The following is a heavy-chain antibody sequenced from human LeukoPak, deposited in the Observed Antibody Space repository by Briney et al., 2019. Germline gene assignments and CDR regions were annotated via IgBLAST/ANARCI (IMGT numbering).Heavy chain of an antibody. D-gene: IGHD4-17*01. CDR3: ARFYGDYVSYFDY. Sequence: PSETLSLTCTVSGSSISSYYWSWIRQPPGKGLEWIGYIYYSGSTNYNPSLKSRVTISVDTSKNQFSLKLSSVTAADTAVYYCARFYGDYVSYFDYWGQGTLVTVSS. CDR2: IYYSGST. CDR1: GSSISSYY. J-gene: IGHJ4*02. V-gene: IGHV4-59*01.